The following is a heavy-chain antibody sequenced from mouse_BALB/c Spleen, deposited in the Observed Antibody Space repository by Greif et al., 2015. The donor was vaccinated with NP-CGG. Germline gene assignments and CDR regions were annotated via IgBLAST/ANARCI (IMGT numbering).Heavy chain of an antibody. D-gene: IGHD4-1*01. CDR1: GYTFTSYY. V-gene: IGHV1S56*01. CDR3: ARGGWDEGLFAY. J-gene: IGHJ3*01. CDR2: IYPGDGST. Sequence: QVQLKQSGPELVKPGASVKMSCKASGYTFTSYYIHWVKQRPGQGLEWIGWIYPGDGSTKYNEKFKGKTTLTADKSPSTAYMLLSSLTSEDSAIYFCARGGWDEGLFAYWGQGTLVTVSA.